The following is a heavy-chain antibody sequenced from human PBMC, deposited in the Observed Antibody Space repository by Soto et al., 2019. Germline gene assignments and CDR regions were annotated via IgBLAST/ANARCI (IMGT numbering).Heavy chain of an antibody. CDR2: INHSGST. J-gene: IGHJ6*02. CDR3: ARCRHYCYGMDV. CDR1: GGSFSGYY. Sequence: QVQLQQWGAGLLKPSETLSLTCAVYGGSFSGYYWSWIRQPPGKGREGIGEINHSGSTNYNPALQSRVNISLDTPENQFSLKRSSVTAAVTAVYYCARCRHYCYGMDVWGQGTPVTVAS. V-gene: IGHV4-34*01.